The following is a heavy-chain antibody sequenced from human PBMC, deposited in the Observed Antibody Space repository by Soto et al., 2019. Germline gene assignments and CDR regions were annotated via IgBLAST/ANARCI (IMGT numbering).Heavy chain of an antibody. Sequence: PGGSLRLSCAASGFTFSSYSMNWVRQAPGKGREWVSYMWSSSSNIYYADTVKGRFTHCRDNATSSLYMQINSLRDEGTAVYYCARSGVVVTAIPDYYFDYWGQGALVTVSS. D-gene: IGHD2-21*02. V-gene: IGHV3-48*02. CDR3: ARSGVVVTAIPDYYFDY. J-gene: IGHJ4*02. CDR2: MWSSSSNI. CDR1: GFTFSSYS.